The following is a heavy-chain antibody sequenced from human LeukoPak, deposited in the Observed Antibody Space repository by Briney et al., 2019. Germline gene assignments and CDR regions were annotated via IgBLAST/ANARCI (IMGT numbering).Heavy chain of an antibody. CDR2: ISSSGSTI. CDR1: ELTFSDYY. Sequence: GGSLRLSCAASELTFSDYYMSWIRQAPGKGLEWVSYISSSGSTIYYADSVKGRFTISRDNAKNSLYLQMNSLRAEDTAVYYCAKDQYLVVVPAARDFDIWGQGTMVTVSS. D-gene: IGHD2-2*01. J-gene: IGHJ3*02. V-gene: IGHV3-11*01. CDR3: AKDQYLVVVPAARDFDI.